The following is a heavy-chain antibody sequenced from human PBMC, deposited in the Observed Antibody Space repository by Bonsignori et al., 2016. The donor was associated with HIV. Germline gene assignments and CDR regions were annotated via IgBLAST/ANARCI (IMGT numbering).Heavy chain of an antibody. D-gene: IGHD3-3*01. CDR3: AGWDYDFWSGHNTYYFDY. Sequence: VRQAPGKGLEWVSSISSSSSYIYYADSVKGRFTISRDNAKNSLYLQMNSLRAEDTAVYYCAGWDYDFWSGHNTYYFDYWGQGTLVTVSS. V-gene: IGHV3-21*01. J-gene: IGHJ4*02. CDR2: ISSSSSYI.